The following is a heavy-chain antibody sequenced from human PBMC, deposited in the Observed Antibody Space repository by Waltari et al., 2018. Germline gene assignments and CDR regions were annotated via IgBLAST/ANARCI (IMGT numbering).Heavy chain of an antibody. CDR1: GFTFSSYA. CDR2: ISGSGGST. J-gene: IGHJ5*02. Sequence: EVQLVESGGGLVQPGGSLRLSCAASGFTFSSYAMRWVRQAPGKGLEWVSAISGSGGSTYYADSVKGRFTISRDNSKNTLYLQMNSLRAEDTAVYYCAKDSQGYSYGSAWFDPWGQGTLVTVSS. CDR3: AKDSQGYSYGSAWFDP. D-gene: IGHD5-18*01. V-gene: IGHV3-23*04.